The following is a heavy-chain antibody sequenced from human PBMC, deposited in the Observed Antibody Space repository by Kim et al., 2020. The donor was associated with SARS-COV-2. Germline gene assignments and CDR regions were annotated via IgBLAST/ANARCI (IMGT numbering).Heavy chain of an antibody. V-gene: IGHV5-51*01. Sequence: GESLKISCQVSGYIFTTYWIGWVRQMPGKGLEWMGIIYPGDSDTRYNPSFQGQVIISADTSLNTAYLQWSSLKASDTATYYCARGDRWLGPGFSFHFWGQGTMVTVSS. D-gene: IGHD2-15*01. CDR2: IYPGDSDT. J-gene: IGHJ3*01. CDR3: ARGDRWLGPGFSFHF. CDR1: GYIFTTYW.